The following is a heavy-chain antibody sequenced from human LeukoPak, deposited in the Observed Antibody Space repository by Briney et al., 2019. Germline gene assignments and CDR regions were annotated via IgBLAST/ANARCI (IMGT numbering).Heavy chain of an antibody. V-gene: IGHV4-30-2*01. CDR3: ARGSRNYFDY. CDR1: GGSISSGGYY. CDR2: IYHSGST. Sequence: SETLSLTCTVSGGSISSGGYYWSWIRQPPGKGLEWIGYIYHSGSTYYNPSLKSRVTISVDRSKNQFSLKLSSVTAADTAVYYCARGSRNYFDYWGQGTLVIVSS. J-gene: IGHJ4*02.